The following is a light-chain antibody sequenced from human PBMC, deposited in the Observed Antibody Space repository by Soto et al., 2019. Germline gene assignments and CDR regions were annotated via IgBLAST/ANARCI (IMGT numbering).Light chain of an antibody. V-gene: IGLV2-8*01. CDR1: SSDVGGYKY. J-gene: IGLJ2*01. Sequence: QSALTQPPSASGSPGQSVTISCTGTSSDVGGYKYVSWYQQHPGKAPKLMMFEVSKRPSGVPDRFSGSKSGNTASLTVSGLQAEDEADYYCCSYAGSNNLVFGGGTKLTVL. CDR2: EVS. CDR3: CSYAGSNNLV.